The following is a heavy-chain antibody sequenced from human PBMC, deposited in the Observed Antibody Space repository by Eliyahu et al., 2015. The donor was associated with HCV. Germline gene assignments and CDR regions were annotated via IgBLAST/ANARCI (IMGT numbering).Heavy chain of an antibody. CDR1: GYTFTSYG. CDR3: ARDAPLRRGYSYDLRKFQH. V-gene: IGHV1-18*01. Sequence: QVQLVQSGAEVKKPGASVKVSCKASGYTFTSYGISWVRQAPGQGLEWMGWIRPFTGNTNYAQKLQGRVTMTTDTSTSTAYMELRSLRSDDTAVYYCARDAPLRRGYSYDLRKFQHWGQGTLVTVSS. J-gene: IGHJ1*01. CDR2: IRPFTGNT. D-gene: IGHD5-18*01.